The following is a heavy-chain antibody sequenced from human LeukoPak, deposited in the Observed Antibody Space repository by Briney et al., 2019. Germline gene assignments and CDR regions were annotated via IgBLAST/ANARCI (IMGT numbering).Heavy chain of an antibody. V-gene: IGHV4-59*01. Sequence: PSETLSLTCAVSGGSISSYYWSWIRQPPGKGLEWIGYIYYSGSTNYNPSLKSRVTISVATSKNQFSLKLSSVTAADTAVYYCARSGTAMVFVDSWGQGTLVTVSS. CDR3: ARSGTAMVFVDS. CDR2: IYYSGST. CDR1: GGSISSYY. D-gene: IGHD5-18*01. J-gene: IGHJ4*02.